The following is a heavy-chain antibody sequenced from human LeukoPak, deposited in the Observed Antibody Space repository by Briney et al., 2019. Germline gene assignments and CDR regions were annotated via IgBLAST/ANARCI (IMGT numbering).Heavy chain of an antibody. CDR1: GGTFSSYA. CDR3: ARDPLAAGTVGAFDI. V-gene: IGHV1-69*05. CDR2: IIPIFGTA. J-gene: IGHJ3*02. D-gene: IGHD6-13*01. Sequence: SXVKVSCKASGGTFSSYAISWVRQAPGQRLEWMGRIIPIFGTANYAQKLQGRVTITTDESTRTAYMELSSLRSEDTAVYYCARDPLAAGTVGAFDIWGQGTMVTVSS.